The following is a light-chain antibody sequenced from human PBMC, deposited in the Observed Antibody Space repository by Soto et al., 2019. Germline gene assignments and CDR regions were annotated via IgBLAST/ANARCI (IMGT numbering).Light chain of an antibody. V-gene: IGKV1-39*01. Sequence: DIQMTQSPSSLSASVGDRVTITCRASKSISSYLNWYQKKPGTAPKLLIYAASSLQSGVPSRFSGSVSGTDFTITISSLQPEDFATYYCRQSYSTPRTFGQGTKVDI. CDR1: KSISSY. CDR3: RQSYSTPRT. J-gene: IGKJ1*01. CDR2: AAS.